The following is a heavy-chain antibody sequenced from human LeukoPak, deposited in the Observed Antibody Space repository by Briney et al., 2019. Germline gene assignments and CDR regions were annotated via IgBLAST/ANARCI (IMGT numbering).Heavy chain of an antibody. CDR1: GFTFSSYE. CDR2: ISSSGSTI. J-gene: IGHJ4*02. CDR3: ARDFELTYGSGS. D-gene: IGHD3-10*01. V-gene: IGHV3-48*03. Sequence: GGSLRLSCAASGFTFSSYEMNWVRQAPGKGLEWVSYISSSGSTIYYADSVKGRFTISRDNAKNSLYLQMNSLRAEDTAVYYCARDFELTYGSGSWGQGTLVTVSS.